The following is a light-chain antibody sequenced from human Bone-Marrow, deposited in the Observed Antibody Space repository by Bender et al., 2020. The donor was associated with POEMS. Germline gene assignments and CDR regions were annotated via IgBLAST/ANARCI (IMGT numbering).Light chain of an antibody. Sequence: QSALTQPASVSGSPGQSITISCTGTSSDVGSYKLVSWYQQYPGKAPKLVIYEGTKRPSGIPERFSGASSGNTATLTISGTQAMDEADYYCQAWDSTTAVFGTGTTVTVL. J-gene: IGLJ1*01. CDR2: EGT. CDR3: QAWDSTTAV. V-gene: IGLV2-14*02. CDR1: SSDVGSYKL.